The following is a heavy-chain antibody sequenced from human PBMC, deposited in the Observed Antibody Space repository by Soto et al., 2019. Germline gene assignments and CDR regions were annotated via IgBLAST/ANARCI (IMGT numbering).Heavy chain of an antibody. CDR1: GASISSGGYY. CDR3: AISFGVAAAGPFDY. CDR2: IYYSGST. Sequence: QVQLQESGPGLVKPSQTLSLTCTVSGASISSGGYYWSWIRQHPGNGLEWIGYIYYSGSTSYKPHHKNQHTISVDTSKNQFSLKLSSVTAAATGLYYFAISFGVAAAGPFDYWGQGTLVTVSS. D-gene: IGHD6-13*01. J-gene: IGHJ4*02. V-gene: IGHV4-31*01.